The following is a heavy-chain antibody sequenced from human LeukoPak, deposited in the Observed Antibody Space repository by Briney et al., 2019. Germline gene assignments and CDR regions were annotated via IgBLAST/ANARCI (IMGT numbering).Heavy chain of an antibody. D-gene: IGHD6-13*01. J-gene: IGHJ5*02. V-gene: IGHV4-59*01. Sequence: SETLSLTCSVSGASISSYYWNWLRQPPGKGLEWIGNTYSSGSTNYNPSLKSRVTLSLDTSKSQVSQRTSSVTAADTAVYYCAKDCELGSSGQGTLVTVSS. CDR3: AKDCELGS. CDR2: TYSSGST. CDR1: GASISSYY.